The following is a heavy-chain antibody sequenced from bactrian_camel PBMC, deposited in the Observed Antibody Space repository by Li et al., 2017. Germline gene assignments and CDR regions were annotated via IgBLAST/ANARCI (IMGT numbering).Heavy chain of an antibody. J-gene: IGHJ4*01. CDR2: IYNTGST. Sequence: QVQLVESGGGSAQAGGSLTLSCVASQMYGNHCMGWFRQAPGKEREGVAAIYNTGSTDYADSVKGRFTIAEDNANNTLYLQMNRLQPEDTAMYYCAALYLRNVGASVGYCLNGKPSDYYYWGQGTQVTVS. V-gene: IGHV3S55*01. D-gene: IGHD2*01. CDR3: AALYLRNVGASVGYCLNGKPSDYYY. CDR1: QMYGNHC.